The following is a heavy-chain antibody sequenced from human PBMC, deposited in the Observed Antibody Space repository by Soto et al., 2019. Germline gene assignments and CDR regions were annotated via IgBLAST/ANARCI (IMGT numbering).Heavy chain of an antibody. CDR3: ARGGFVVVVAAPNY. CDR2: ISYDGSNK. Sequence: GGSLRLSCAASGFTFSSYAMHWVRQAPGKGLEWVAVISYDGSNKYYADSVKGRFTISRDNSKNTLYLQMNSLRAEDTAGNYCARGGFVVVVAAPNYWGQGTLVTVSS. D-gene: IGHD2-15*01. V-gene: IGHV3-30*04. CDR1: GFTFSSYA. J-gene: IGHJ4*02.